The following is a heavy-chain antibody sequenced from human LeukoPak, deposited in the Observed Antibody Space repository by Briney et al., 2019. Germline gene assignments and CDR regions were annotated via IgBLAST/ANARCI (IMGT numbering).Heavy chain of an antibody. D-gene: IGHD3-22*01. CDR1: GFTFNNAW. V-gene: IGHV3-15*01. CDR2: FKSKTDGGTT. CDR3: ITDLRSFYDSSGYYHEFFQH. J-gene: IGHJ1*01. Sequence: GGSLRLSCAASGFTFNNAWMSWVRQAPGKGLEWVGRFKSKTDGGTTDYAAPVKGRFTISGDASETTLYLQMNSLKTEDTAVYYCITDLRSFYDSSGYYHEFFQHWGQGTLVTVSS.